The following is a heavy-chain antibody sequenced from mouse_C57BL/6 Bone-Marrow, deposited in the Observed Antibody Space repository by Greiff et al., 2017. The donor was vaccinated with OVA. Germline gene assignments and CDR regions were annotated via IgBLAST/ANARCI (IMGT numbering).Heavy chain of an antibody. CDR2: IYPGNSDT. CDR3: TIYYGSPWFAY. Sequence: VQLQQSGTVLARPGASVKMSCKTSGYTFTSYWMHWLKQRPGQGLEWIGAIYPGNSDTSYNQKFKGKAKLTAVTSASTAYMELSSLTNEDSAVYYCTIYYGSPWFAYWGQGTLVTVSA. D-gene: IGHD1-1*01. V-gene: IGHV1-5*01. CDR1: GYTFTSYW. J-gene: IGHJ3*01.